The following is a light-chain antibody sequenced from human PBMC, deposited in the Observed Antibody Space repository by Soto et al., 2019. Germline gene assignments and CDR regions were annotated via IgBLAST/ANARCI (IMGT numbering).Light chain of an antibody. CDR2: SYN. Sequence: QSVLTQPPSASGTPGQRVIISCSGSSSNIGSNTVNWYQQIPGTAPKLLIYSYNQRPSVVPDRFSGSKSDTSASLAISGLQSEDEAEYYCAAWDDILNGVLFGGGTKLTVL. J-gene: IGLJ2*01. CDR3: AAWDDILNGVL. CDR1: SSNIGSNT. V-gene: IGLV1-44*01.